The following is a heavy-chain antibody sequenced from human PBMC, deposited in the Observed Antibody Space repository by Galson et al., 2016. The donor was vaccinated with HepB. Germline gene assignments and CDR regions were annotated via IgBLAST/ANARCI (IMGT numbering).Heavy chain of an antibody. V-gene: IGHV4-39*01. CDR2: IYYSGST. CDR3: YAMDV. CDR1: GGSISTNHA. J-gene: IGHJ6*02. Sequence: SETLSLTCGVSGGSISTNHAWTWVRQPPGKGLEWIASIYYSGSTYYNPSLKSRVTISVDTSKNQFSLKLSSVTAADTAIYNYYAMDVWGQGTTVTVSS.